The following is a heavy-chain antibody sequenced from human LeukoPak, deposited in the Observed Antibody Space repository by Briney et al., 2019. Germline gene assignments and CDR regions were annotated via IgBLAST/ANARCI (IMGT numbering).Heavy chain of an antibody. V-gene: IGHV1-2*02. CDR2: INPNSGGT. Sequence: ASVKVSCKASGYTFTGYYMHWVRQAPGQGLEWMGWINPNSGGTNYAQKFQGRVTMTRDTSISTAYMELSRLRSDDTAVYYCAREGCSGGSCDKYYFDYWGQGTLVTVSS. J-gene: IGHJ4*02. CDR3: AREGCSGGSCDKYYFDY. CDR1: GYTFTGYY. D-gene: IGHD2-15*01.